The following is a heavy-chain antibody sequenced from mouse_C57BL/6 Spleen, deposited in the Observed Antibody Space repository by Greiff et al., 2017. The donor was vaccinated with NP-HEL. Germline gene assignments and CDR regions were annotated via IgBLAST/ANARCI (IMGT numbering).Heavy chain of an antibody. D-gene: IGHD2-13*01. CDR1: GYTFTDYY. J-gene: IGHJ2*01. Sequence: QVQLQQSGAELVRPGASVKLSCKASGYTFTDYYINWVKQRPGQGLEWIARIYPGSGNTYYNEKFEGKATLTAEKSSSTAYMQLSSLTSEDSAVYFCARSDIPGYFDYWGQGTTLTVSS. V-gene: IGHV1-76*01. CDR2: IYPGSGNT. CDR3: ARSDIPGYFDY.